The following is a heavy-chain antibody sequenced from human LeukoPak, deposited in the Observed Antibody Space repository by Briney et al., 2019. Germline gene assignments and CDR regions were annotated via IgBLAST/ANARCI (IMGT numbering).Heavy chain of an antibody. Sequence: PGGSLRLSCAASGFTFSSYAMHWVRQAPGKGLEYVSAISSNGGSTYYANSVKGRFTISRDNSKNTLYLQMGSLRAEDMAVYYCARNSPLGAPLYYYGMDVWGQGTTVTVSS. CDR3: ARNSPLGAPLYYYGMDV. CDR1: GFTFSSYA. CDR2: ISSNGGST. J-gene: IGHJ6*02. D-gene: IGHD4-17*01. V-gene: IGHV3-64*01.